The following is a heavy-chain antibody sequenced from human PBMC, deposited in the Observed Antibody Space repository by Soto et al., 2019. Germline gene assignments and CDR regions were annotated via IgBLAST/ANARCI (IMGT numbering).Heavy chain of an antibody. D-gene: IGHD1-26*01. CDR3: ARGKEAYSGSYYFDY. Sequence: SETLSLTCNVSGGSISSSRSYWAWIRQPPGKGLEWIANIFYSGSTYYNPSLTSRVTVSVDTSKNQFSLKLISVTAAYTAVYYCARGKEAYSGSYYFDYWGQGTLVTVSS. J-gene: IGHJ4*02. CDR1: GGSISSSRSY. V-gene: IGHV4-39*07. CDR2: IFYSGST.